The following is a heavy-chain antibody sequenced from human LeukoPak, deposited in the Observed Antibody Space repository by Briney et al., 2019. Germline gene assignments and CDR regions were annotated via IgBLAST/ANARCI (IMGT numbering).Heavy chain of an antibody. D-gene: IGHD1-26*01. CDR3: TRRELPDEYNWFDP. CDR1: GFTFSGSA. CDR2: IRSKANSYAT. Sequence: PGGSPRLSCAASGFTFSGSAMHWVRQASGKGLEWVGRIRSKANSYATAYAASVKGRFTISRDDSKNTAYLQMNSLKTEDTAVYYCTRRELPDEYNWFDPWGQGTLVTVSS. J-gene: IGHJ5*02. V-gene: IGHV3-73*01.